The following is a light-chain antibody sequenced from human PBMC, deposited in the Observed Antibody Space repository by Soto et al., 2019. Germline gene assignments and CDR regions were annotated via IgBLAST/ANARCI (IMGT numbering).Light chain of an antibody. CDR1: SSDIGAYNY. CDR2: EVT. CDR3: NSYTTLSNRV. Sequence: QSSMTHPASVSGSPGQSLTISCTGTSSDIGAYNYVSWYQQHPGKAPKLLIYEVTNRPSGVSDRFSGSKSGNTASLTISGLQAEDEAKYYCNSYTTLSNRVFGTGTKVTVL. J-gene: IGLJ1*01. V-gene: IGLV2-14*01.